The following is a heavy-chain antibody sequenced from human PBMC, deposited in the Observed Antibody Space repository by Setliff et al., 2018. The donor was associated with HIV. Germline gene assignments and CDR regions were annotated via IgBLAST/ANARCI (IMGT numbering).Heavy chain of an antibody. Sequence: ASVKVSCKASGGTFSSYTIHWVRQAPGQGLEWMGRIIPILGTANYAQKFQGRVTITAENSTSTVYMELSSLSSEDTAVYYCASALDDILPGMTWKCFDPWGQGTLVTASS. V-gene: IGHV1-69*08. CDR2: IIPILGTA. CDR1: GGTFSSYT. D-gene: IGHD3-9*01. CDR3: ASALDDILPGMTWKCFDP. J-gene: IGHJ5*02.